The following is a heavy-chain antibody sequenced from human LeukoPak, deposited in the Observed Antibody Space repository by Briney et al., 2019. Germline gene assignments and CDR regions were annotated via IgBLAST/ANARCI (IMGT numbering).Heavy chain of an antibody. CDR1: GYTFTGCY. V-gene: IGHV1-2*02. D-gene: IGHD6-13*01. CDR2: INPNSGGT. CDR3: ARGPIKWQQLVLPLSYVSGRLDY. J-gene: IGHJ4*02. Sequence: ASVKVSCKASGYTFTGCYMHWVRQAPGQGLEWMGWINPNSGGTNYAQKFQGRVTMTRDTSISTAYMELSRLRSDDTAVYYCARGPIKWQQLVLPLSYVSGRLDYWGQGTLVTVSS.